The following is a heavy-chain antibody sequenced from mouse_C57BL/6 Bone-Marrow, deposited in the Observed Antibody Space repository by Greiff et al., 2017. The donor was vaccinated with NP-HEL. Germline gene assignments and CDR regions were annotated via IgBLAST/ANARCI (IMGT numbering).Heavy chain of an antibody. J-gene: IGHJ1*03. CDR1: GFTFSDFY. CDR3: ARDVVFDV. Sequence: EVKLVESGGGLVQSGRSLRLSCATSGFTFSDFYMEWVRQAPGKGLEWIAASRNKANDYTTEYSASVKGRFIVSRDTSQSILYLQMNALRAEDTAIYYCARDVVFDVWGTGTTVTVSS. V-gene: IGHV7-1*01. CDR2: SRNKANDYTT.